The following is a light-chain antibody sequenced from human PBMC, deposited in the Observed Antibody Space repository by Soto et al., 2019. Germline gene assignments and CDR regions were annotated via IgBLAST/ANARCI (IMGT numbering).Light chain of an antibody. V-gene: IGKV1-12*01. CDR1: QGISSW. J-gene: IGKJ2*01. Sequence: DIQMTQSPSSVSASVGDRVTITCRASQGISSWVAWHQQKPGKAPTLLIYAASNLQSGVPARFSGSGSGTDFTLTISSLQPEDCATYCCQQANSFPRTFGQGTKLELK. CDR3: QQANSFPRT. CDR2: AAS.